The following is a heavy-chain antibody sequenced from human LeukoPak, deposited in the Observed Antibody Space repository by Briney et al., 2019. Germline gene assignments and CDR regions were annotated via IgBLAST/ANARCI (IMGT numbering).Heavy chain of an antibody. J-gene: IGHJ4*02. CDR3: AKAPLIVGAIYHYFDY. CDR2: ISGSGGST. V-gene: IGHV3-23*01. D-gene: IGHD1-26*01. Sequence: PGGSLRLSCTTSGFTFSSYAMSWVRQAPGKGLEWVSAISGSGGSTYYADSVKGRFTISRDNSKNTLYLQMNSQRAEDTAVYYCAKAPLIVGAIYHYFDYWGQGTLVTVSS. CDR1: GFTFSSYA.